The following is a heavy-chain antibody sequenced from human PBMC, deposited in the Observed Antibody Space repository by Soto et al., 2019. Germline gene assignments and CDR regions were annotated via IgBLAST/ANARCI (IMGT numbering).Heavy chain of an antibody. V-gene: IGHV4-59*01. D-gene: IGHD7-27*01. J-gene: IGHJ3*02. CDR1: GGSISSYY. CDR2: IYYSGST. CDR3: ARLRRDGQTGYAFDI. Sequence: SETLSLTCTVSGGSISSYYWSWIRQPPGKGLEWIGYIYYSGSTNYNPSLKSRVTISVDTSKNQFSLKLSSVTAADTAVYYCARLRRDGQTGYAFDIWGQGTMVTVS.